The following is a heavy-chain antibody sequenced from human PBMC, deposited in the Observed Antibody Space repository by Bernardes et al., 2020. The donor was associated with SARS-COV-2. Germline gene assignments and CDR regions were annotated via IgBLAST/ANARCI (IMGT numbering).Heavy chain of an antibody. J-gene: IGHJ6*04. Sequence: ASVKVSCKASGYTFTSYAMHLVRQAPGQRLEWIGWINACNGNTKYSQNFQGRVTITRDTSASTAYMELSSLRSEDTAVYFCARDAKYYDFWSAYYTGQDYYEYYGMDVWGKGTTVTVSS. CDR3: ARDAKYYDFWSAYYTGQDYYEYYGMDV. D-gene: IGHD3-3*01. V-gene: IGHV1-3*01. CDR1: GYTFTSYA. CDR2: INACNGNT.